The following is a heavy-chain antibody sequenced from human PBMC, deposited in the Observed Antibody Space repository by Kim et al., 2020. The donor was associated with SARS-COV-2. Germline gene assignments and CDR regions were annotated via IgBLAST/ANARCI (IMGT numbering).Heavy chain of an antibody. J-gene: IGHJ4*02. D-gene: IGHD4-17*01. Sequence: YADSVKGRFTISRDNSKKTLYLQMSSLRIEDTAVYHCARESRNTATVYFDFWGQGTLVTVSS. V-gene: IGHV3-64D*06. CDR3: ARESRNTATVYFDF.